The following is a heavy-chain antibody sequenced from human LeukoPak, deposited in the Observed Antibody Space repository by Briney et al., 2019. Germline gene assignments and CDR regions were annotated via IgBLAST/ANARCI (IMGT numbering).Heavy chain of an antibody. Sequence: PSETLSLTCTVSGGSISSSSYYWGWIRQPPGKGLEWIGSIYYSGSTYYNPSLKSRVTISVDTSKNQFSLKLSSVTAADTAVYYCARERGGVVVTEVWGQGTLVTVSS. V-gene: IGHV4-39*02. CDR1: GGSISSSSYY. CDR3: ARERGGVVVTEV. D-gene: IGHD2-21*02. J-gene: IGHJ4*02. CDR2: IYYSGST.